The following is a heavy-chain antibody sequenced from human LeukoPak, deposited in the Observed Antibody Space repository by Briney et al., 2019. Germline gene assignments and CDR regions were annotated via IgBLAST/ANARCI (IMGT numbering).Heavy chain of an antibody. CDR2: ISAYNGNT. J-gene: IGHJ5*02. V-gene: IGHV1-18*01. CDR1: GYTFTSYG. D-gene: IGHD2-15*01. Sequence: GASVKVSCKASGYTFTSYGISWVRQAPGQGLEWMGWISAYNGNTNYAQKLQGRVTMTTDTSTSTAYMELRSLRSDDTAVYYCARVRHCSGGSCYPRNWFDPWGQGTLVTVSS. CDR3: ARVRHCSGGSCYPRNWFDP.